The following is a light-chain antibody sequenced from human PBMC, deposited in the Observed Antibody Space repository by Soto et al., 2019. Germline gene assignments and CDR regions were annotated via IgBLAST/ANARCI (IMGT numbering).Light chain of an antibody. CDR2: GAS. CDR1: QGIGNS. V-gene: IGKV1-27*01. J-gene: IGKJ3*01. CDR3: QKYNNAPLT. Sequence: DIQLTQSPSSRSAYVGDRVTITCRASQGIGNSLAWYQQKPGKVPKLLIYGASTLQLGVPSRFSGSGSGTDFTLTINNLQPEDVAIYFCQKYNNAPLTFCPGTKVD.